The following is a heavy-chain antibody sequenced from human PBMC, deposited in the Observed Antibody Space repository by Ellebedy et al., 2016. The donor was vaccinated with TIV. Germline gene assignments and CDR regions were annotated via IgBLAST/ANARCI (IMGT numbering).Heavy chain of an antibody. CDR3: ARLSSGFHY. D-gene: IGHD6-19*01. CDR2: INHSGST. Sequence: SETLSLXCAVYGGSFSGYYWSWIRQPPGKGLEWIGEINHSGSTNYNPSLKSRVTISVDTSKNQFSLKLSSVTAADTAVYYCARLSSGFHYWGQGTLVTVSS. V-gene: IGHV4-34*01. J-gene: IGHJ4*02. CDR1: GGSFSGYY.